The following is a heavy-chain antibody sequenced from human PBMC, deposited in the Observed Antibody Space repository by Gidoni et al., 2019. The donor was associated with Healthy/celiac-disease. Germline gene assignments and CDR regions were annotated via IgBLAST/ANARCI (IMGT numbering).Heavy chain of an antibody. Sequence: QVQLQQWGAGLLQPSETLSLTCAVYGGSFSGYYWSWIRQPPGKGLEWIGEINHSGSTNYNPSLKSRVTISVDTSKNQFSLKLSSVTAADTAVYYCASGSIAAPYYYYYYGMDVWGQGTTVTVSS. D-gene: IGHD6-6*01. J-gene: IGHJ6*02. V-gene: IGHV4-34*01. CDR3: ASGSIAAPYYYYYYGMDV. CDR1: GGSFSGYY. CDR2: INHSGST.